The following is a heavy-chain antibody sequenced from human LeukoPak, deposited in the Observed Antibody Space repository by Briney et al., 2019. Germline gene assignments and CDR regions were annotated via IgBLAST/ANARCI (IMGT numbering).Heavy chain of an antibody. CDR1: AGSISSYY. J-gene: IGHJ4*02. CDR3: ARDQLARGSPTLKEEYYFDY. D-gene: IGHD1-1*01. Sequence: SETLSLTCTVSAGSISSYYWSWIRQPAGKGLEWIGRIYTGGSTNYNPSLKSRVTMSVDTSKNQFSLKLSSVTAADTAVYYCARDQLARGSPTLKEEYYFDYWGQGTLVTVSS. CDR2: IYTGGST. V-gene: IGHV4-4*07.